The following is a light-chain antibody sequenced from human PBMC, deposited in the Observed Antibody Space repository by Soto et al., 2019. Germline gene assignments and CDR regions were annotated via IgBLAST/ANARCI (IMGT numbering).Light chain of an antibody. CDR1: QSITPW. CDR2: QAS. V-gene: IGKV1-5*03. CDR3: QHYTRYSAT. Sequence: DIQMTQSPSTLSASVGDRVTITCRASQSITPWLAWYQQNPGKVPKLLIYQASSLESGVPLRFSGSASGTEFTLTINSLQPYDFATYYCQHYTRYSATVAQGTKVDSK. J-gene: IGKJ1*01.